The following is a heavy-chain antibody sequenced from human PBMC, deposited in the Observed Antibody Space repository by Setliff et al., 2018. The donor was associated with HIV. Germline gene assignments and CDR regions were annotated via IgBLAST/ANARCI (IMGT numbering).Heavy chain of an antibody. V-gene: IGHV4-59*01. D-gene: IGHD1-20*01. J-gene: IGHJ3*02. Sequence: PSETLSLTCDFSGSSITTTYFWAWIRLPPGKGLEWVGYISYSGSTNYNPSLKSRVTISVDTSKNQFSLKLSSVTAADTAVYYCARDLDNWKGLNAFDIWGQGTMVTVSS. CDR3: ARDLDNWKGLNAFDI. CDR1: GSSITTTYF. CDR2: ISYSGST.